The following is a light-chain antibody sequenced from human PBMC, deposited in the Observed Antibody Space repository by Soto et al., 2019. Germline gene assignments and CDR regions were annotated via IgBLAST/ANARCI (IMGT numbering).Light chain of an antibody. CDR2: LGS. CDR3: MQALQTPIT. V-gene: IGKV2-28*01. Sequence: DIVMTQSPLSLPVTPGEPASISCRSSQSLLHSNGYNYLDWYLQKPGQSPHLLIYLGSNRASGVPDRFSGSGSGIDFTLKISRVEAEDVGVYYCMQALQTPITFGQGTKVDIK. J-gene: IGKJ1*01. CDR1: QSLLHSNGYNY.